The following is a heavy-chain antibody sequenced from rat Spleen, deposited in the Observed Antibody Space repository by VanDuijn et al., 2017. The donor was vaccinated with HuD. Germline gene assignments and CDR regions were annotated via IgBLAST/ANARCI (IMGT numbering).Heavy chain of an antibody. CDR1: GFSLSSYG. CDR3: ARRGYHPFDY. V-gene: IGHV2-16*01. J-gene: IGHJ2*01. CDR2: IWSGGNT. Sequence: QVQLKESGPGLVQPSQTLSLTCTVSGFSLSSYGVIWVRQPPGKGLEWIGAIWSGGNTDYNSALKSRLSISRDTSKSQVLLEMNSLQTEDTAMYFCARRGYHPFDYWGQGVMVTVSS. D-gene: IGHD1-11*01.